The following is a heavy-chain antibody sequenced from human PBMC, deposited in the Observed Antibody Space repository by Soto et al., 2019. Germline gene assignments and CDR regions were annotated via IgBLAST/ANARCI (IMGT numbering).Heavy chain of an antibody. CDR1: GFTFKSDW. Sequence: EVQLVESGGGMVQPGRSLRLSCVGSGFTFKSDWMTWVRQAPGKGLEWVANIKGDGTKENYVDSVKGRFTISRDNAKKSLYLQMNSLRVEDTAVYSCARDLSTSCGGGCCDALALWGQGTVVSVSS. J-gene: IGHJ3*01. CDR3: ARDLSTSCGGGCCDALAL. D-gene: IGHD2-21*02. V-gene: IGHV3-7*04. CDR2: IKGDGTKE.